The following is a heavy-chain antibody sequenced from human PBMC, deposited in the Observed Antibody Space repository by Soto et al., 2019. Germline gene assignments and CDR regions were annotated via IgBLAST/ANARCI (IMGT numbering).Heavy chain of an antibody. D-gene: IGHD3-22*01. V-gene: IGHV1-18*01. CDR1: GYTFTSYG. CDR2: ISAYNGNT. J-gene: IGHJ2*01. CDR3: ARFYASSGYYYEGDWYFDL. Sequence: QVQLVQSGAEVKKPGASVKVSCKASGYTFTSYGISWVRQAPGQGLEWMGWISAYNGNTNYAQKLQGRVTMTTDTATSTAYMELRSLRSDDTAVYYCARFYASSGYYYEGDWYFDLWGRGTLVTVSS.